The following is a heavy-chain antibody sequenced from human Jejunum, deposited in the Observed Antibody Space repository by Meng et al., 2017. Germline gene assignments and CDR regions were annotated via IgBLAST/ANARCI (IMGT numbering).Heavy chain of an antibody. Sequence: VQMQESCPGLVKPSQTLSLTCTVSGGSLRTGAYYWSWIRQHPGKGLEWIGYIYYTGSTFYNPSLKSRVSISLETSKNQFSLKVTSVTAADTAFYYCARLGITETIGGFDPWGQGILVTVSS. CDR3: ARLGITETIGGFDP. CDR1: GGSLRTGAYY. V-gene: IGHV4-31*03. D-gene: IGHD1-7*01. J-gene: IGHJ5*02. CDR2: IYYTGST.